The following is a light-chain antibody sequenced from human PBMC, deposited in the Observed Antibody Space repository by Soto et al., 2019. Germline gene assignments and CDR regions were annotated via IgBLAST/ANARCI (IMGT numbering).Light chain of an antibody. V-gene: IGKV3-20*01. CDR2: GAS. CDR3: QQYDNSPFT. Sequence: EIVMTQSPSTLSVAPGEGVTLSCRASQSVSSSFLAWYQQKPGQAPRLLIYGASSRATGIPDRFSGSGSGTDFTLTISRLEPEDSAVYYCQQYDNSPFTFGQGTRL. J-gene: IGKJ5*01. CDR1: QSVSSSF.